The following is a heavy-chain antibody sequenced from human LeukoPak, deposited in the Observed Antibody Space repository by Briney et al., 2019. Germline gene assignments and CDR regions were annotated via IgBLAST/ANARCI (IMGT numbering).Heavy chain of an antibody. J-gene: IGHJ4*02. CDR2: IYYTGST. CDR1: GGSIRNYY. D-gene: IGHD1-26*01. CDR3: ARSDGAGATDY. Sequence: SETLSLTCTVSGGSIRNYYWSWIRQPPGKGLEWIGYIYYTGSTDYNPSLKSRVTISVDTSKNQLSLKLSSVTAADAAVYYCARSDGAGATDYWGQGTLVTVSS. V-gene: IGHV4-59*01.